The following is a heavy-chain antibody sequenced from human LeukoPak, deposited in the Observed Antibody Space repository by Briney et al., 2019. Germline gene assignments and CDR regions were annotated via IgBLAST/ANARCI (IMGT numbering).Heavy chain of an antibody. D-gene: IGHD3-9*01. Sequence: GGSLRLSCAASGFTFDDYAMHWVRQAPGKGLEWVSGISWNSGSIGYADSVKGRFTISRDNAKNSLYLQMNSLRAEDTALYYCAKDVYDILTGSGAFDIWGQGTMVTVSS. J-gene: IGHJ3*02. V-gene: IGHV3-9*01. CDR3: AKDVYDILTGSGAFDI. CDR1: GFTFDDYA. CDR2: ISWNSGSI.